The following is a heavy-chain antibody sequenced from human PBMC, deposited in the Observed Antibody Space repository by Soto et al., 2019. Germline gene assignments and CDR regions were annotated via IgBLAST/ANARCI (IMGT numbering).Heavy chain of an antibody. Sequence: SETLSLTCTVSGGSIRSGDYYWSWIRQPPGKGLEWIGYIYYSGSTYYNPSLKSRVTISVDTSKNQFSLKLSSVTAADTAVYYCARALWFGVQYYFDYWGQGTLVTVSS. CDR2: IYYSGST. J-gene: IGHJ4*02. D-gene: IGHD3-10*01. CDR1: GGSIRSGDYY. V-gene: IGHV4-30-4*01. CDR3: ARALWFGVQYYFDY.